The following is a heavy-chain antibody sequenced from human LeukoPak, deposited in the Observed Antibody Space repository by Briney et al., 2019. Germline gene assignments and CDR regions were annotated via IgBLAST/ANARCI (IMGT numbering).Heavy chain of an antibody. CDR3: ARRGTRPFGNYYDSSGYYSAYLY. V-gene: IGHV3-23*01. J-gene: IGHJ4*02. Sequence: SGGSLRLSCAASGFTFRSYGMNWVRQAPGKGLEWVSAISASGDSTYYADSVKGRFTISRDNAKNSLYLQMNSLRAEDTAVYYCARRGTRPFGNYYDSSGYYSAYLYWGQGTLVTVSS. CDR1: GFTFRSYG. CDR2: ISASGDST. D-gene: IGHD3-22*01.